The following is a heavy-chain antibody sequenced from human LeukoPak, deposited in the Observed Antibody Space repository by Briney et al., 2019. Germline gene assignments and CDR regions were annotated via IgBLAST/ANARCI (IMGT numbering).Heavy chain of an antibody. CDR1: GGSFSGYY. CDR3: ARLLKYYYGSGSLKYGWFDP. D-gene: IGHD3-10*01. Sequence: SETLSLTCAGYGGSFSGYYWSWIHQPPGKGLEWIGEINHSGSTNYNPSLKSRVTISVDTSKNQFSLKLSSVTAADTAVYYCARLLKYYYGSGSLKYGWFDPWGQGTLVTVSS. CDR2: INHSGST. J-gene: IGHJ5*02. V-gene: IGHV4-34*01.